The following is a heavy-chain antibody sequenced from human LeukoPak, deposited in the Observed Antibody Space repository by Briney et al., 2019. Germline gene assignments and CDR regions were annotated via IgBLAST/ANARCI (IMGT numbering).Heavy chain of an antibody. V-gene: IGHV4-59*01. CDR3: ARDVYAQTWESTTHYFDY. Sequence: SETLSLTCTVSGGSISSYYWSWIRQPPGKGLEWIGYIYYSGSTNYNPSLKGRVTISVDTSKNQFSLKLSSVTAADTAVYYCARDVYAQTWESTTHYFDYWGQGTLVTVSS. J-gene: IGHJ4*02. CDR1: GGSISSYY. D-gene: IGHD1-26*01. CDR2: IYYSGST.